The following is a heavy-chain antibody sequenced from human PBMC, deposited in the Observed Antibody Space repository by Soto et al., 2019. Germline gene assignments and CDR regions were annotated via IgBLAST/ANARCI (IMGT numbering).Heavy chain of an antibody. CDR2: IYYSGST. J-gene: IGHJ6*02. V-gene: IGHV4-31*03. Sequence: SETLSLTCTVSGGSISSGGYYWSWIRQEPGKGLEWIGYIYYSGSTYYNPSLKSRVTISVDTSKNQFSLKLSSVTAADTAVYYCARVFQGNENYYYYGMDVWGQGTTVTVSS. CDR1: GGSISSGGYY. CDR3: ARVFQGNENYYYYGMDV. D-gene: IGHD3-3*01.